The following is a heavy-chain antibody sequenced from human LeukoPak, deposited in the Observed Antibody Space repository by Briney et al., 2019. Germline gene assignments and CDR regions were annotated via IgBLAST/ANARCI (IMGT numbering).Heavy chain of an antibody. J-gene: IGHJ4*02. CDR2: IYSGGST. Sequence: GGSLRLSCAASGFTFSSNYMSWVRQAPGKGLEWVSVIYSGGSTYYADSVKGRFTISRDNSKNTLYLQMNSLRAEDTAVYYCARVRGGYDGGYFDYWGQGTLVTVSS. V-gene: IGHV3-53*01. D-gene: IGHD5-12*01. CDR3: ARVRGGYDGGYFDY. CDR1: GFTFSSNY.